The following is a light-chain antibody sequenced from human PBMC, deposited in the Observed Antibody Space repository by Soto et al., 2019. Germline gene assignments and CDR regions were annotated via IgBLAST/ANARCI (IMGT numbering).Light chain of an antibody. Sequence: EIVVTQSPATLSLSPGERATLSCRASQSVSSYLAWYQQKPGQAPRLLIYDASNRATGVPDRFSGSGSGTDFTLTISRLEPEDFAVYYCQQYTAWPLTFGQGTKVDIK. J-gene: IGKJ1*01. CDR2: DAS. CDR1: QSVSSY. CDR3: QQYTAWPLT. V-gene: IGKV3-11*01.